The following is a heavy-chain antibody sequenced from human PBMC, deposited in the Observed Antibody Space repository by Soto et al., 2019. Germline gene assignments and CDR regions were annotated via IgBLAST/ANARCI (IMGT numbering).Heavy chain of an antibody. CDR1: GGTFSSYA. J-gene: IGHJ4*02. Sequence: QVQLVQSGAEVKKPGSSVKVSCKASGGTFSSYAISWVRQAPGQGLEWMGGIIPIFGTANYAQKFQGRVTIPGDKSTSTAYRGLSGLSSENRAVYYCARGDGFSFDSGGQGPLVTVSS. CDR2: IIPIFGTA. CDR3: ARGDGFSFDS. V-gene: IGHV1-69*06.